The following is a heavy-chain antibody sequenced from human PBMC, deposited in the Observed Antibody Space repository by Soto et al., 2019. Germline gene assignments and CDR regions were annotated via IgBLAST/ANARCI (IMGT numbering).Heavy chain of an antibody. Sequence: SETLSLTCAVSGGSISSSNWWSWVRQPPGKGLEWIGEIYHSGSTNYNPSLRSRVTISVDTSKNQFSLTLSSVTAADTAVYYCARRSTTEKVDSWGQGILVTVSS. V-gene: IGHV4-4*02. CDR1: GGSISSSNW. J-gene: IGHJ4*02. CDR3: ARRSTTEKVDS. CDR2: IYHSGST.